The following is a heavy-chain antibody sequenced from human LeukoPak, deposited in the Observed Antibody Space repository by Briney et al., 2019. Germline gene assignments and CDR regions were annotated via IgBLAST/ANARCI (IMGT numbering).Heavy chain of an antibody. CDR3: ARSIQLWHKDAFDI. V-gene: IGHV1-2*02. CDR1: GYTFTGYY. CDR2: INPNSGGT. D-gene: IGHD5-18*01. Sequence: ASVKVSCEASGYTFTGYYMHWVRQAPGQGLEWVGWINPNSGGTNYAQKFQGRVTMTRDTSISTAYMELSRLRSDDTAVYYCARSIQLWHKDAFDIWGQGTMVTVSS. J-gene: IGHJ3*02.